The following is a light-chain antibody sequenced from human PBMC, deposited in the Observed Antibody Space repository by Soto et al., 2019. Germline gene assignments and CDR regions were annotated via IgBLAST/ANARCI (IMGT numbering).Light chain of an antibody. CDR3: QQGDSFPFT. CDR1: QDISSW. Sequence: DIQMTQSPSSVSASVGDRVTITCRASQDISSWVAWYQQKPGKAPKLLISAASSLQSGVPRRFSGSGSGTDFTLVISSLQAEDFATHFCQQGDSFPFTFGGGTKVDIK. J-gene: IGKJ4*01. V-gene: IGKV1-12*01. CDR2: AAS.